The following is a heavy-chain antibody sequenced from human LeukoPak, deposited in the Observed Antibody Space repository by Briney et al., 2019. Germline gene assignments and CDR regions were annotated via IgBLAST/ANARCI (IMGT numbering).Heavy chain of an antibody. Sequence: SQTLSLTCAISGDSASTNSVAWNWIRQSPSRGLEWLGRTYYRSKWYNDYAVSVKSRMTINPDTSKNQFTLQLNSVTPEDTAVYYCARLYGGAFDYWGQGTLVTVSS. V-gene: IGHV6-1*01. J-gene: IGHJ4*02. CDR3: ARLYGGAFDY. D-gene: IGHD2/OR15-2a*01. CDR1: GDSASTNSVA. CDR2: TYYRSKWYN.